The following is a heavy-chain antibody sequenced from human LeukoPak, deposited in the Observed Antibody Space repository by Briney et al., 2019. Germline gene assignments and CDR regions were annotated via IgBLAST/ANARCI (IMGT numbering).Heavy chain of an antibody. Sequence: LGGSLRFSSASSVVRFGGITMSGVGRPPGRGWGGVASIIGSGGTTFYADSVKGRFTISRDNSKNTLYLQMNSLSAEDTAIYYCAKKEGDTYSSWYMDVWGKGTTVTVSS. J-gene: IGHJ6*03. D-gene: IGHD2-15*01. CDR2: IIGSGGTT. CDR1: VVRFGGIT. CDR3: AKKEGDTYSSWYMDV. V-gene: IGHV3-23*01.